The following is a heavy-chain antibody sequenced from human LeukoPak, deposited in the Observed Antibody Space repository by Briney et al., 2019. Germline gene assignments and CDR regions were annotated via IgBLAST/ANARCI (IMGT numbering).Heavy chain of an antibody. Sequence: GGSLRLSCAASGFTFSNAWMSWVRQAPGEGLEWVGRIKSKTDGGTTDYAAPVKGRFTISRDDSKNTLYLQMNSLKTEDTAVYYCTTDPMYYYDSSGYYYTDYWGQGTLVTVSS. CDR3: TTDPMYYYDSSGYYYTDY. CDR1: GFTFSNAW. D-gene: IGHD3-22*01. J-gene: IGHJ4*02. CDR2: IKSKTDGGTT. V-gene: IGHV3-15*01.